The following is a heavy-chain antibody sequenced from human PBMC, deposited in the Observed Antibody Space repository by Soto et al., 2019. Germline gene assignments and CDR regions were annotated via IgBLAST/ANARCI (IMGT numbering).Heavy chain of an antibody. V-gene: IGHV1-69*01. CDR3: PRRGYYDFWSGLARWIYGMDD. CDR1: GGTFSSYA. Sequence: GASVKVSCKASGGTFSSYAISWVRQVPGQWLEWMGGTISIFGTPNYAQKFQGRVTMIADESMRTDYMELSSLRSEQPAVYYCPRRGYYDFWSGLARWIYGMDDVDAGATVAASS. J-gene: IGHJ6*04. D-gene: IGHD3-3*01. CDR2: TISIFGTP.